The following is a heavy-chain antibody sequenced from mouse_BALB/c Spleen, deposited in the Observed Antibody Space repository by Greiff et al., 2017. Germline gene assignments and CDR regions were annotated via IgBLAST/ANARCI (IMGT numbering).Heavy chain of an antibody. Sequence: QVQLQQSGAELVRPGTSVKVSCKASGYAFTNYLIEWVKQRPGQGLEWIGVINPGSGGTNYNEKFKGKATLTADKSSSTAYMQLSSLTSDDSAVYFSAVRASSHFDYWGQGTTLTVSS. CDR3: AVRASSHFDY. CDR2: INPGSGGT. V-gene: IGHV1-54*01. D-gene: IGHD2-14*01. J-gene: IGHJ2*01. CDR1: GYAFTNYL.